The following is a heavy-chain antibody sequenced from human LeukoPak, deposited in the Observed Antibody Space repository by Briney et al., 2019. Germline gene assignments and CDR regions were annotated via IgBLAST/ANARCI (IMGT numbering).Heavy chain of an antibody. CDR3: AKAGGLLAWLSLYHFDY. V-gene: IGHV3-23*01. CDR2: ISGSGGST. D-gene: IGHD3-3*01. Sequence: PGGSLRLSCAASGFTFSSYAMSGVRQAPGKGLEWVSAISGSGGSTYYADSVKGRFTISRANSKNTLYLQMNSLRAEDTAVYYCAKAGGLLAWLSLYHFDYWGQGTLVTVSS. J-gene: IGHJ4*02. CDR1: GFTFSSYA.